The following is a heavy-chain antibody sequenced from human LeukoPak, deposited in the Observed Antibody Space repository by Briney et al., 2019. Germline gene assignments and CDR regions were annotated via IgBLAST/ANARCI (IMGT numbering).Heavy chain of an antibody. Sequence: PETLSLTCAVYGGSFSGYYWSWIRQPPGKGLEWIGEINHSGSTNYSPSLKSRVTISVDTSKNQFSLKLSSVTAADTAVYYCARDLVRAQGWFDPWGQGTLVTVSS. CDR1: GGSFSGYY. V-gene: IGHV4-34*01. D-gene: IGHD3-10*01. CDR2: INHSGST. J-gene: IGHJ5*02. CDR3: ARDLVRAQGWFDP.